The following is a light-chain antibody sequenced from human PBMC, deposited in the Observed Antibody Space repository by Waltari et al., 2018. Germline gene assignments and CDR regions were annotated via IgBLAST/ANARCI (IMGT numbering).Light chain of an antibody. V-gene: IGKV3-11*01. Sequence: VLTQSPATQSLSAGDRTALSCRASQSVSTYLAWYQQKPGQTPRILIYDASNRATGIPARFSGSGSGTDFTLTISSLEPEDFAIYYCQQRYNWPVTFGPGTKVDIK. CDR1: QSVSTY. J-gene: IGKJ3*01. CDR2: DAS. CDR3: QQRYNWPVT.